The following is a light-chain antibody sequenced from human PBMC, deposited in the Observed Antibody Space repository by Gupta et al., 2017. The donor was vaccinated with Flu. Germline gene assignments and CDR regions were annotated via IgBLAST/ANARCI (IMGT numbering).Light chain of an antibody. J-gene: IGKJ3*01. Sequence: DIQPTSSPPSASASVGDRVTINCWASQGISSWLAWYQQKPGKAPKLLIYAASSWQSGVPSRFSGSGSGTDFTLNISRLEPEEFATYYCKQANRFPCTFGPGTKVDIK. V-gene: IGKV1-12*01. CDR2: AAS. CDR3: KQANRFPCT. CDR1: QGISSW.